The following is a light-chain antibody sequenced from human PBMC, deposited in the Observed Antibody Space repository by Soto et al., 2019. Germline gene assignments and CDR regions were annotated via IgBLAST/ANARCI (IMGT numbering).Light chain of an antibody. CDR3: QQYGRSWT. Sequence: EIVLTQSPGTQSLSPGERATLSSRASQSISSSYLAWYQQKPGQAPRLLIYGASSRATGIPDRFSGSGSGTDFTLTISRLEPEDFAVYYCQQYGRSWTFGQGTKVEIK. V-gene: IGKV3-20*01. CDR2: GAS. CDR1: QSISSSY. J-gene: IGKJ1*01.